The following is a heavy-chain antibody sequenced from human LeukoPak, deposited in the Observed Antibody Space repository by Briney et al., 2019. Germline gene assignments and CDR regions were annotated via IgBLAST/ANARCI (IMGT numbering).Heavy chain of an antibody. CDR3: ARPMVRGVSDALDI. CDR2: ISYSGST. V-gene: IGHV4-59*08. CDR1: DGSIRSYY. Sequence: SETLSLTCTVSDGSIRSYYWSWIRQPPGKGLEWIGYISYSGSTNYNPSLKSRVTISVDTSKNQFSLKLSSVTAADTAVYYCARPMVRGVSDALDISGQGTMVTVSS. J-gene: IGHJ3*02. D-gene: IGHD3-10*01.